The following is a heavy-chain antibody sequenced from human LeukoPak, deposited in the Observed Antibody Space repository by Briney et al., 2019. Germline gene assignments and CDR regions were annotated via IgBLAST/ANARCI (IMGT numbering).Heavy chain of an antibody. Sequence: GGSLRLSCAASGLSVSSNYMSWVRQAPGKGLEWVSVLYSDGTTYYADSVKGRFTISRGNSKNTLYLQMNSLRAEDTAVYYCVRGMGVSMLYYFDYWGQGTLVTVSS. CDR2: LYSDGTT. CDR3: VRGMGVSMLYYFDY. CDR1: GLSVSSNY. J-gene: IGHJ4*02. V-gene: IGHV3-66*02. D-gene: IGHD3-10*01.